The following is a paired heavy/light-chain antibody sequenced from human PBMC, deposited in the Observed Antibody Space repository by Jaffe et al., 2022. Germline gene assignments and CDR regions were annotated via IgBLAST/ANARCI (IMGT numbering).Heavy chain of an antibody. CDR1: GFTFGDYA. V-gene: IGHV3-49*04. CDR2: IRSKAYGGTT. D-gene: IGHD3-16*01. CDR3: NRWIGQSYAYY. J-gene: IGHJ4*02. Sequence: EVQLVESGGGLVQPGRSLRLSCTASGFTFGDYAITWVRQAPGKGLEWVGFIRSKAYGGTTEYAASVKDRFTISRDDSKSVAYLQMNSLETEDSAMYYCNRWIGQSYAYYWGQGTLVTVSS.
Light chain of an antibody. V-gene: IGKV1-5*03. CDR1: QSISTW. CDR3: QQYQSYVT. CDR2: KAS. J-gene: IGKJ4*01. Sequence: DIQMTQSPSTLSASVGDRVTITCRASQSISTWLAWYQQKPGKAPNLLIYKASSLESGVPSRFSGSGSGTEFTLTISSLQPDDFATYYCQQYQSYVTFGGGTNVEIK.